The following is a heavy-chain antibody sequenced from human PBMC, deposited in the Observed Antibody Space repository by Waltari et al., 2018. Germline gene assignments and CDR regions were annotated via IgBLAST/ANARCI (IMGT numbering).Heavy chain of an antibody. CDR3: ARGSLDAFDI. J-gene: IGHJ3*02. Sequence: QVQLQESGPGLVKPSQTLSLTCPVSGGPISSGGYSCSWIRQHPGKGLEWIGYIYYSGSTYYNPSLKSLVTISVDTSKNQFSLKLSSVTAADTAVYYCARGSLDAFDIWGQGTMVTVSS. CDR1: GGPISSGGYS. D-gene: IGHD2-15*01. V-gene: IGHV4-31*01. CDR2: IYYSGST.